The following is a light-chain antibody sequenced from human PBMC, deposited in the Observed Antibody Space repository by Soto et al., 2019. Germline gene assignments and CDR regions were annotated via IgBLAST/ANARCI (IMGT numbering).Light chain of an antibody. V-gene: IGKV1-5*03. J-gene: IGKJ1*01. CDR1: QTISSW. CDR3: QHYNSYSEA. CDR2: KAY. Sequence: DIQMTQSPSTLAASVVDRVTITCRASQTISSWLAWYQQKPGKAPKLLIYKAYTLKSGVPSRFSGSGSGTEFTLTISSLQPDDFATYYCQHYNSYSEAFGQGTKVDIK.